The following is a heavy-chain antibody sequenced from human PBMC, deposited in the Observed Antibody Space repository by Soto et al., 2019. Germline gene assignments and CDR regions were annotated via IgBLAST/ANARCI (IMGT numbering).Heavy chain of an antibody. CDR1: GFSVSGNY. V-gene: IGHV3-53*01. Sequence: PGGSLRLSCAVSGFSVSGNYMSWVRQAPGKGLEWVSIIYTSGTTKYADSVKGRFIIYRDDSKNTLYLQMNSLRVEDTAVYFCARPLFLDYSYFGYWGRGTLVTSPQ. CDR2: IYTSGTT. D-gene: IGHD4-4*01. J-gene: IGHJ4*02. CDR3: ARPLFLDYSYFGY.